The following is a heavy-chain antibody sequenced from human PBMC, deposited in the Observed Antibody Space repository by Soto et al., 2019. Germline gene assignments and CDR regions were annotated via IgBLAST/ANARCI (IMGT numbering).Heavy chain of an antibody. D-gene: IGHD3-3*01. CDR2: IKVKTDGGTT. Sequence: EMQLVESGGGLVKPGGSLRLSCAASGFTFSNAWMSWVRQAPGKGLEWVGRIKVKTDGGTTDYAAPVKGRFTISRDDSKNTLYLQINRLKTEDTGVYFCTTGWRLLNYDFWSGPSHYYYYMDGWGKGATVTVSS. CDR3: TTGWRLLNYDFWSGPSHYYYYMDG. J-gene: IGHJ6*03. V-gene: IGHV3-15*01. CDR1: GFTFSNAW.